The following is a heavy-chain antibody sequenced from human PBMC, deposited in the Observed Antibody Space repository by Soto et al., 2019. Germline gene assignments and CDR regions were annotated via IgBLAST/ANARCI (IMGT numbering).Heavy chain of an antibody. CDR1: GGTFSSYA. V-gene: IGHV1-69*13. D-gene: IGHD2-2*01. CDR2: IIPISETT. Sequence: ASVKVSCKASGGTFSSYAISWVRQAPGQGLEWMGGIIPISETTNYAQKFQGRVTITADESKSAAYMELSSLRSEDTAVYYCASSQGRSTSLEIYYYYYYGMDVWGQGTTVTVS. J-gene: IGHJ6*02. CDR3: ASSQGRSTSLEIYYYYYYGMDV.